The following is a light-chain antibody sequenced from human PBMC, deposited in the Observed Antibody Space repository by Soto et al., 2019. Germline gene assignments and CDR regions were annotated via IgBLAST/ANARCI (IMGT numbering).Light chain of an antibody. CDR1: QSIGSY. CDR3: QQYNDWPIT. Sequence: EIVVTLSAATLSLTLEERATLSCRASQSIGSYLAWYQHKLGQPPRLLIYDVSNRATGIPARFSGSGSGTEFTLTICCLQSEAFAIYYRQQYNDWPITLRHGTLL. V-gene: IGKV3D-15*01. J-gene: IGKJ5*01. CDR2: DVS.